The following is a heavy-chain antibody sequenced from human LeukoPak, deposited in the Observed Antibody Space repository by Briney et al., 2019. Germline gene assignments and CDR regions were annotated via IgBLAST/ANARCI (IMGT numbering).Heavy chain of an antibody. CDR2: IYYSGST. J-gene: IGHJ4*02. CDR1: GGSIIHFY. D-gene: IGHD1-1*01. Sequence: PSETQSLNCTVSGGSIIHFYWSWIRQPPGKGLEWIGYIYYSGSTNYNPSLKSRVTISVDTSKNQFSLKLSSVTAADTAVYYCAREVGTGYFDYWGQGTLVTVSS. CDR3: AREVGTGYFDY. V-gene: IGHV4-59*01.